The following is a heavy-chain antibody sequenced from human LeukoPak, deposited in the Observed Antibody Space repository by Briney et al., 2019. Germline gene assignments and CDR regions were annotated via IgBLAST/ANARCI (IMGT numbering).Heavy chain of an antibody. CDR3: ARDGRLGASDY. CDR1: GGTFSSYA. V-gene: IGHV1-69*05. Sequence: GASVKVSCEASGGTFSSYAISWVRQAPGQGLEWMGGIIPIFGTANYAQKFQGRVTITTDESTSTAYMELSSLRSEDTAVYYCARDGRLGASDYWGQGTLVTVSS. D-gene: IGHD1-26*01. CDR2: IIPIFGTA. J-gene: IGHJ4*02.